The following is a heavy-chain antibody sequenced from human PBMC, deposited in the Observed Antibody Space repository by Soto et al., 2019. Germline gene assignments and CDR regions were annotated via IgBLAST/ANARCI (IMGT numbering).Heavy chain of an antibody. V-gene: IGHV3-23*01. D-gene: IGHD4-17*01. CDR2: ITDNGGST. J-gene: IGHJ4*02. CDR1: GFTFSRDG. CDR3: AKERATTTAFDY. Sequence: GGSLRLSCAASGFTFSRDGMSWVRQAPGKGLEWVSLITDNGGSTYYADSVKGRFTISRDNTKHTLFLQMNSLRAEDTAVYYCAKERATTTAFDYWGQGALVTVSS.